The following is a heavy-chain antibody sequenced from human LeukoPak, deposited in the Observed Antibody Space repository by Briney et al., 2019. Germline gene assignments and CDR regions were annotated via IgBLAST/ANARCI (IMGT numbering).Heavy chain of an antibody. Sequence: ASVKVSCKASGYTFTSYYIHWVRQAPGQGLEWMGLINPSGGSTNYAQKFQGRVTMTRGTSTSTVYMELSSLRSDDTAVYYCARDRYYGSGTFDYWGQGTLVTVSS. CDR2: INPSGGST. D-gene: IGHD3-10*01. V-gene: IGHV1-46*01. CDR1: GYTFTSYY. J-gene: IGHJ4*02. CDR3: ARDRYYGSGTFDY.